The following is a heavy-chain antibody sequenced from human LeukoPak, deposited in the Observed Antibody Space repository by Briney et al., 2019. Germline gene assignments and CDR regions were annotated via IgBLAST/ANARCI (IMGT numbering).Heavy chain of an antibody. D-gene: IGHD1-26*01. CDR1: GFTFGDYS. V-gene: IGHV3-49*04. CDR2: IRSKTFGGTT. Sequence: GGSLRLSCTASGFTFGDYSLSWVRQAPGKGLDWVGFIRSKTFGGTTEYAASVKGRFTISRDDSKRIAYLQMNSLKTEDTAVYYCTNLNSGSYRSLFDPWGQGTLVTVSS. J-gene: IGHJ5*02. CDR3: TNLNSGSYRSLFDP.